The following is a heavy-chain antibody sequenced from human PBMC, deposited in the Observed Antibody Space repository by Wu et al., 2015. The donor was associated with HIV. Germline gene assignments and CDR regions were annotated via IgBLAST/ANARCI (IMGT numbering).Heavy chain of an antibody. D-gene: IGHD2/OR15-2a*01. V-gene: IGHV1-2*02. CDR3: TRGAPTFFVNINEVTGYQGLGGY. CDR2: VNPNSGDA. J-gene: IGHJ4*02. CDR1: GYTFTGYF. Sequence: QVQLVQSGAEVKKPGASVKVSCKASGYTFTGYFLHWVRQAPGQGPEWMGWVNPNSGDANYAQKYQDRVTMTTDTSIRTAYMELRSLRSDDTAVYYCTRGAPTFFVNINEVTGYQGLGGYWGQGTLVTVSS.